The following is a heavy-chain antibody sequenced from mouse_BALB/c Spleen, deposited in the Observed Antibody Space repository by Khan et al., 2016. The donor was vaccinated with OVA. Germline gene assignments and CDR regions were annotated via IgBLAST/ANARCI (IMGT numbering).Heavy chain of an antibody. D-gene: IGHD4-1*01. CDR3: ASHLTGSFAY. CDR2: ISSGGDYT. V-gene: IGHV5-6*01. J-gene: IGHJ3*01. Sequence: EVQLVESGGDLVKPRGSLKLSCAASGFTFSSYSMSWVRQTPDKRLEWVATISSGGDYTYYPDSVKGRFTISRDYAKNTLYLQMSSLKSEDTAMYYCASHLTGSFAYWGQGTLVTVSA. CDR1: GFTFSSYS.